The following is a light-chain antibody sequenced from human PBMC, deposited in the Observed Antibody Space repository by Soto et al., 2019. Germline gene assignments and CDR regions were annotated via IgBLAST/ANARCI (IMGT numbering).Light chain of an antibody. V-gene: IGKV1-5*03. CDR1: QSISSW. CDR2: KAS. J-gene: IGKJ2*01. CDR3: QQYNSFSSYT. Sequence: DIKMTQSPSTLSASVGDRVTITCRASQSISSWLAWYQQKPGKAPKLLIYKASSLHVGVPSRFSGSGSGAEFTLTISSLQPDDFATYYCQQYNSFSSYTFGQGTKLEIK.